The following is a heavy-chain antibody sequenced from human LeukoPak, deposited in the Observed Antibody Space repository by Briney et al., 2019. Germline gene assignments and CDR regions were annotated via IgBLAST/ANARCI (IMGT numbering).Heavy chain of an antibody. CDR2: INHSGST. Sequence: SETLSLTCAVYGGSFSGYYWSWIRQPPGKGLEWIGEINHSGSTNYNPSLKSRVTISVDTSKNQFSLKLSSVTAADTAVYYCARGRHDIAHDYWGQGTLVTASS. J-gene: IGHJ4*02. CDR3: ARGRHDIAHDY. V-gene: IGHV4-34*01. D-gene: IGHD3-9*01. CDR1: GGSFSGYY.